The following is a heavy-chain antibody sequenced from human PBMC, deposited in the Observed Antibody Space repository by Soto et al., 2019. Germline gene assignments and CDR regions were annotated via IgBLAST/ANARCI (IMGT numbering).Heavy chain of an antibody. CDR2: IYYSGST. J-gene: IGHJ6*02. CDR3: AGGGEAVAGDYYYYGMDV. Sequence: QVQLQESGPGLVKPSETLSLTCTVSGGSISSYYWSWIRQPPGKGLEWIGYIYYSGSTNYNPSLKSRGPISVDTSKNHFSLKLSSVTAADTAVYYCAGGGEAVAGDYYYYGMDVWGQGTTVTVSS. D-gene: IGHD6-19*01. V-gene: IGHV4-59*08. CDR1: GGSISSYY.